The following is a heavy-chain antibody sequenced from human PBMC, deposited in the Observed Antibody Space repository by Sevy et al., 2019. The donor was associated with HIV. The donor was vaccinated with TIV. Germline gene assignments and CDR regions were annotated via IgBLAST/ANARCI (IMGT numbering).Heavy chain of an antibody. Sequence: GGSLRLSCAASGFTFSSYSMNWVRQAPGKGLGWVSSISSSSSYIYYADSVKGRFTISRDNAKNSLYLQMNSLRAEDTAVYYCARDYSPFWGSYRYWGQGTLVTVSS. CDR1: GFTFSSYS. J-gene: IGHJ4*02. D-gene: IGHD3-16*02. CDR3: ARDYSPFWGSYRY. V-gene: IGHV3-21*01. CDR2: ISSSSSYI.